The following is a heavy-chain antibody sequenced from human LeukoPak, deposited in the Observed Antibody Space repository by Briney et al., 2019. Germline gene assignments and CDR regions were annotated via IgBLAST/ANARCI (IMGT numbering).Heavy chain of an antibody. D-gene: IGHD4-17*01. CDR3: TRVPYGDYWSSDY. Sequence: PGGSLRLSCAASGFTFNNYWMSWVRQAPGKGLEWVANIEHDEIEKYYVDSVKGRFTISRDNAKNSLFLQMNSLRVEDTAIYYCTRVPYGDYWSSDYWGQGTLVTVSS. CDR1: GFTFNNYW. J-gene: IGHJ4*02. CDR2: IEHDEIEK. V-gene: IGHV3-7*01.